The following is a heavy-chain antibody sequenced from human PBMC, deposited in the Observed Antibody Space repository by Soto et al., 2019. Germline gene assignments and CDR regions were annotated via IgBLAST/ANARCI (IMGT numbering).Heavy chain of an antibody. V-gene: IGHV4-34*01. CDR3: ARGNIAAALVY. CDR1: GVSISGHY. CDR2: INHSGRT. D-gene: IGHD6-13*01. J-gene: IGHJ4*02. Sequence: PSETLSLTCAVYGVSISGHYWNWIRQPPGKGLEWIGEINHSGRTNYNPSLKSRVTISVDTSKNQFSLNLGSVTAADTAVYYCARGNIAAALVYWGQGTLVTVSS.